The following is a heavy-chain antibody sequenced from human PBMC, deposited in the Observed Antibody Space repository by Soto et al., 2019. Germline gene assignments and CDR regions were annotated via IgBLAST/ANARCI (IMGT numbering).Heavy chain of an antibody. CDR1: GGSVSRDA. CDR2: IYATGGT. V-gene: IGHV4-59*02. J-gene: IGHJ5*02. CDR3: AREETSGWVQWLDP. Sequence: QVQLQESGPGLVKSSETLSLTCTVSGGSVSRDAWSWIRQPPGKGLEWIGYIYATGGTNYNPSLKRRVSXXIXTXXNQFSLKVTSVTDADTAVYYCAREETSGWVQWLDPWGRGTLVTVSS. D-gene: IGHD6-19*01.